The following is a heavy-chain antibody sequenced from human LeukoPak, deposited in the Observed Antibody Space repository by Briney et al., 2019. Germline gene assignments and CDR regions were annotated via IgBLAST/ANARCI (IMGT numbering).Heavy chain of an antibody. CDR2: ISSSGSTL. CDR1: GFTFSSYE. V-gene: IGHV3-48*03. Sequence: GGSLRLSCAASGFTFSSYELNWVRQSPGKGLEWISYISSSGSTLYYADSVKGRFTISRDNAKNSLYLQMNSLRAEDTAVYYCARVGIAAAGPFDYWGQGTLVTVSS. D-gene: IGHD6-13*01. CDR3: ARVGIAAAGPFDY. J-gene: IGHJ4*02.